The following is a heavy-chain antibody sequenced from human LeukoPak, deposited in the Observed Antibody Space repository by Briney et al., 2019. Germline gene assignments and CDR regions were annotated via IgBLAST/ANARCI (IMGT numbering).Heavy chain of an antibody. CDR3: APWPRDSRSSGTFDI. J-gene: IGHJ3*02. CDR2: IYYGGST. CDR1: GGSISSSSDY. D-gene: IGHD3-22*01. Sequence: PSETLSLTCTVSGGSISSSSDYWGWIRQSPGKGLEWIGSIYYGGSTYYNPSLKSRVTISVDTSKNQFSLKLSSVTAADTAVYYCAPWPRDSRSSGTFDIWGPGTIVTVSS. V-gene: IGHV4-39*01.